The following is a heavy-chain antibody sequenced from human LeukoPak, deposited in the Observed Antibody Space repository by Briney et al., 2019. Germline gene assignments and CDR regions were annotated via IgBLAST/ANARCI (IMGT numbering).Heavy chain of an antibody. CDR3: ASFRWAIGFEN. J-gene: IGHJ4*02. V-gene: IGHV4-34*01. Sequence: PSETLSLTCAVYGGSFSDYYWSCIRQPPGKGLEWIGEISHSGITKYNPSLKSRVTISVYTSKNQFSLKLNSVTAADTAVYYCASFRWAIGFENWGQGTLVTVSS. CDR1: GGSFSDYY. CDR2: ISHSGIT. D-gene: IGHD3-22*01.